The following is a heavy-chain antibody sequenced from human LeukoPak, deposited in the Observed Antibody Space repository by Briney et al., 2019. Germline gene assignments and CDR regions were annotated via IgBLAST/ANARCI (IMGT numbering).Heavy chain of an antibody. CDR2: IYPGDSDT. Sequence: GESLKISCKGSGYSFTNYWIGWVRQMPGKGLEWMGIIYPGDSDTRYSPSFQGQVTISADKSISTAYLQWSSLKTEDTAVYYCTRLGDCSSTSCQKNNWFDPWGQGTLVTVSS. CDR1: GYSFTNYW. D-gene: IGHD2-2*01. J-gene: IGHJ5*02. V-gene: IGHV5-51*01. CDR3: TRLGDCSSTSCQKNNWFDP.